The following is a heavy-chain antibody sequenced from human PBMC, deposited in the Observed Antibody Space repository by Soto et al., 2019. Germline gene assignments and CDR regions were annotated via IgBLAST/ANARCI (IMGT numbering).Heavy chain of an antibody. V-gene: IGHV3-48*01. CDR2: ISSSSSTI. D-gene: IGHD3-22*01. Sequence: SYISSSSSTIYYADSVKGRFTISRDNAKNSLYLQMNSLRAEDTAVYYCARSYYYDSSGSLNWFDPWGQGTLVTVSS. CDR3: ARSYYYDSSGSLNWFDP. J-gene: IGHJ5*02.